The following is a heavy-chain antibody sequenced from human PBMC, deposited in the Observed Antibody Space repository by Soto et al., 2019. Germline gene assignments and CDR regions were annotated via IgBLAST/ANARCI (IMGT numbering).Heavy chain of an antibody. Sequence: ASVKVSCKASGYTFTGYYMHWLRQAPGQGLEWMGWINPNSGGTNYAQKFQGWVTMTRDTSISTAYMELSRLRSDDTAVYYCARGAAGNEEYMDVWGKGTTVTVSS. D-gene: IGHD6-13*01. V-gene: IGHV1-2*04. CDR1: GYTFTGYY. CDR3: ARGAAGNEEYMDV. CDR2: INPNSGGT. J-gene: IGHJ6*03.